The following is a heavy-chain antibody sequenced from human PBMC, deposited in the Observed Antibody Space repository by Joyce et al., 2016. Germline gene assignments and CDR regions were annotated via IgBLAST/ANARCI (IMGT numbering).Heavy chain of an antibody. CDR1: GGSVSSGNHY. Sequence: QVQLQESGPGLVKPSETLSLTCSVSGGSVSSGNHYWTWIRQPPGKGLEWIGRSYYSGITNYNPSLKSRVSISVETSKNQFSLNVTSVTAADTAVYYCAREGSAYYTYNYDGMDVWGQGTTVTVSS. V-gene: IGHV4-61*01. CDR2: SYYSGIT. J-gene: IGHJ6*02. CDR3: AREGSAYYTYNYDGMDV. D-gene: IGHD3-3*01.